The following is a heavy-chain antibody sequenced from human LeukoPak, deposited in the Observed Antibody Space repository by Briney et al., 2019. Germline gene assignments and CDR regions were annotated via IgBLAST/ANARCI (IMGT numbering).Heavy chain of an antibody. CDR1: GGSISSYY. CDR3: ASVTMMTN. J-gene: IGHJ3*01. D-gene: IGHD3-22*01. Sequence: PSETLSLTCTVPGGSISSYYWSWIRQPPGKGLEWIGYIYYSGSTNYNPSLKSRVTISVDTSKNQFSLKLSSVTAAHTAVYYCASVTMMTNWGQGTMVTVSS. V-gene: IGHV4-59*01. CDR2: IYYSGST.